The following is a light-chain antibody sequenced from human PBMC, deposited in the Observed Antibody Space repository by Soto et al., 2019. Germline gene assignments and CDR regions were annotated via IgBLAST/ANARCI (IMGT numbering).Light chain of an antibody. J-gene: IGKJ1*01. V-gene: IGKV3-20*01. CDR2: ATS. CDR3: QQYVNAPGT. Sequence: EVVLTQSPDTLSLSPGERATLSCGASQSVNINYLAWYQLKPGQAPKLLIYATSNRAPGIPDRFSGSGSGTDFTLTISSLEPGDFAVYYCQQYVNAPGTFGQGTKVEIQ. CDR1: QSVNINY.